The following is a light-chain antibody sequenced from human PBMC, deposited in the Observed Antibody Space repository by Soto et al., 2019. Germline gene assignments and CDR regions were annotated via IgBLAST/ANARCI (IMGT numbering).Light chain of an antibody. CDR1: HDISTF. CDR3: EQYEDVPP. Sequence: DLQMTQSPSALSASVGDRVTLTCPASHDISTFLNWYHQEPGKAPKLLISDASALETGVPSRFLGSGAVTDFTFPISSLQPRDVGTYYCEQYEDVPPFGQGP. V-gene: IGKV1-33*01. J-gene: IGKJ2*01. CDR2: DAS.